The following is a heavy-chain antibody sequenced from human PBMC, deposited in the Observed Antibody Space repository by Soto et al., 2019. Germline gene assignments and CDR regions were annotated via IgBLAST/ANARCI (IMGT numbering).Heavy chain of an antibody. J-gene: IGHJ6*02. CDR2: IIPIFGTA. CDR1: GGTFSSYA. Sequence: QVQLVQSGAEVKKPGSSVKVSCKASGGTFSSYAISWVRQAPGQGLEWMGGIIPIFGTANYAQKFQGRVTITADESTSTAYMELSSLRSEDTAVYYCASGDYDFWRGYFRANYYYGMDVWGQGTTVTVSS. V-gene: IGHV1-69*01. CDR3: ASGDYDFWRGYFRANYYYGMDV. D-gene: IGHD3-3*01.